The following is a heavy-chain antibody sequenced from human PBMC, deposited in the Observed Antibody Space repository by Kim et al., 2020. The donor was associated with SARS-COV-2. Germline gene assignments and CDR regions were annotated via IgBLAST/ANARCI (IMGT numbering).Heavy chain of an antibody. CDR3: ARGVDYFYDASSTFNDAGHDS. V-gene: IGHV4-31*03. J-gene: IGHJ4*02. D-gene: IGHD5-12*01. CDR2: IHNRGKT. CDR1: GAFRTRDGYY. Sequence: SETLSLTCTVSGAFRTRDGYYWSWIRQHPGKGLEWLGYIHNRGKTNINPSLQSRLTMSDDTSRSQFSLRLTSVTAADTAVYYCARGVDYFYDASSTFNDAGHDSWGQGTLVIVSS.